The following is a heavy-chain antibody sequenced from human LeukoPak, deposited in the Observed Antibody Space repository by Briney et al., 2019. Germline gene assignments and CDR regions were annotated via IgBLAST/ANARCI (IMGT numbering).Heavy chain of an antibody. J-gene: IGHJ4*02. CDR1: GGSISSYY. CDR2: IYYSGST. D-gene: IGHD6-13*01. Sequence: SETLSLTCTVSGGSISSYYWSWTRQPPGEGLEWIGSIYYSGSTYYNPSLKSRVTISVDTSKNQFSLKLSSVTAADTAVYYCARDRFGMSATGTDFDYWGQGTLVTVSS. V-gene: IGHV4-59*12. CDR3: ARDRFGMSATGTDFDY.